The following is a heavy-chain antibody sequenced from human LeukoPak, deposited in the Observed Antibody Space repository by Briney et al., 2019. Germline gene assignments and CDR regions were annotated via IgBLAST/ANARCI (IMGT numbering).Heavy chain of an antibody. V-gene: IGHV3-23*01. D-gene: IGHD3-22*01. CDR2: ISGSGGST. CDR3: AKDLRDSSGYSDY. CDR1: AFTFSTYS. Sequence: GGSLRLSCAASAFTFSTYSMNWVRQAPGKGLEWVSAISGSGGSTYYADSVKGRFTISRDNSKNTLYLQMNSLRAEDTAVYYCAKDLRDSSGYSDYWGQGTLVTVSS. J-gene: IGHJ4*02.